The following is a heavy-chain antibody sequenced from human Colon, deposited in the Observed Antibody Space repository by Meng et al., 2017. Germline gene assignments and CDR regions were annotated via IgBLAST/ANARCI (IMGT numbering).Heavy chain of an antibody. J-gene: IGHJ4*02. CDR3: ANGYSPDY. D-gene: IGHD5-18*01. Sequence: GKLWESGGALVQPGGSLRLSCAASGFTFSSYGMSWVRQAPGKGLEWVSTISNNGGSTYYADSVKGRFTISRDNSKNTLYLQMNSLRAEDTAVYYCANGYSPDYWGQGTLVTVSS. CDR1: GFTFSSYG. V-gene: IGHV3-23*01. CDR2: ISNNGGST.